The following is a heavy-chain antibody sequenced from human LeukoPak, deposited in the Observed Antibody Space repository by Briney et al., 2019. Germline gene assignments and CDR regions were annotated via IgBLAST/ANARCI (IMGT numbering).Heavy chain of an antibody. V-gene: IGHV3-48*02. CDR1: GFTFSSYA. Sequence: PGGSLRLSCAASGFTFSSYAMHWVRQAPGKGLEWVSYISSSSSTIYYADSVKGRFTISRDNAKNSLYLQMNSLRDEDTAVYYCARDHPYYYDSSGYGLFDYWGQGTLVTVSS. J-gene: IGHJ4*02. CDR2: ISSSSSTI. D-gene: IGHD3-22*01. CDR3: ARDHPYYYDSSGYGLFDY.